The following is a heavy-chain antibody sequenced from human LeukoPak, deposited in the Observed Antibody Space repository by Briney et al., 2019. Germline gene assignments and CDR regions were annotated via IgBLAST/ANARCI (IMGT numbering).Heavy chain of an antibody. Sequence: SEILSLTCTVSGDSVRSYYWSWIRQPPGQGLEWLGHINDRGSTNYNPSLQDRVTISIDTSKNQFSLKVNSVTAADTAVYYCVRDSRYGSGWFEDGLDFWGQGTTVTVSS. J-gene: IGHJ6*02. CDR1: GDSVRSYY. CDR2: INDRGST. D-gene: IGHD6-13*01. CDR3: VRDSRYGSGWFEDGLDF. V-gene: IGHV4-59*02.